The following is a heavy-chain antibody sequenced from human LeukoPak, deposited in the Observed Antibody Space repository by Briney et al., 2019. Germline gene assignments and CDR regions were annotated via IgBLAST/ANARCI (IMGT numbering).Heavy chain of an antibody. J-gene: IGHJ4*02. CDR1: GGSFSGYY. CDR2: INHSGST. Sequence: SETLSLTCAVYGGSFSGYYWSWIRQPPGKRLEWIGEINHSGSTNYNPSLKSRVTISVDTSKNQFSLKLSSVTAADTAVYYCARGYCSGGSCVTLDYWGQGTLVTVSS. V-gene: IGHV4-34*01. CDR3: ARGYCSGGSCVTLDY. D-gene: IGHD2-15*01.